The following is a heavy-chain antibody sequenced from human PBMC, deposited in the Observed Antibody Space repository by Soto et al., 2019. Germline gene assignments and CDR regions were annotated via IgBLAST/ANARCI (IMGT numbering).Heavy chain of an antibody. CDR3: ARDESRLVLNYYDSSGYYYGDY. CDR2: ISAYNGNT. J-gene: IGHJ4*02. Sequence: GASVKVSCKASGYTFTSYGISWVRQAPGQGLEWMGWISAYNGNTNYAQKLQGRVTMTTDTSTSTAYMELRSLRSDDTAVYYCARDESRLVLNYYDSSGYYYGDYWGQGTLVTVSS. V-gene: IGHV1-18*01. D-gene: IGHD3-22*01. CDR1: GYTFTSYG.